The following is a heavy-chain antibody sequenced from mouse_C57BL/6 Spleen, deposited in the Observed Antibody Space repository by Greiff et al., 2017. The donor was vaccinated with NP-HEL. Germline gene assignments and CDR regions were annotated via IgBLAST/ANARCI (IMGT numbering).Heavy chain of an antibody. J-gene: IGHJ4*01. CDR3: ARTEGGYAMDY. CDR1: GYTFTDYS. CDR2: INPDNGGT. V-gene: IGHV1-22*01. D-gene: IGHD1-1*02. Sequence: EVQLQQSGPELVKPGASVKMSCTASGYTFTDYSMHWVKQSPGKGLEWIGYINPDNGGTSYTPQFKGKATFTGNNSSHTAFMEIRRLTSEESAVYYSARTEGGYAMDYWGQGTSVTVSS.